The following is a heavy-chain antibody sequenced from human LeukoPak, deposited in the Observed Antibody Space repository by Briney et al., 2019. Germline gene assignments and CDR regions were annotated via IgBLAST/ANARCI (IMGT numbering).Heavy chain of an antibody. V-gene: IGHV1-3*04. CDR3: ARDTFGTSRPSDS. J-gene: IGHJ4*02. D-gene: IGHD1-14*01. CDR1: GGTFSSYA. Sequence: ASVKVSCKASGGTFSSYAISWVRQAPGQRLEWMGWINTGNGNTKYSERFQGRVTVTRDTSASSAYMELSSLRSEDTAVYYCARDTFGTSRPSDSWGQGTLVTVSS. CDR2: INTGNGNT.